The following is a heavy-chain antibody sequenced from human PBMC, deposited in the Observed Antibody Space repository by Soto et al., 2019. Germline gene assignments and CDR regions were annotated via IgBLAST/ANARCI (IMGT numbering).Heavy chain of an antibody. CDR3: ARHGCSSSSCYAPLDY. Sequence: QVRLVESGGGVVQPGRSLRLSCAASGFTFSSYPMYWVRQAPGKGLEWVAVISYDGSNKYYADSVKGRFTISRDNSKNTLYLQMNSLRAEDTAVYYCARHGCSSSSCYAPLDYWGQGTLVTVSS. CDR1: GFTFSSYP. J-gene: IGHJ4*02. V-gene: IGHV3-30-3*01. CDR2: ISYDGSNK. D-gene: IGHD2-2*01.